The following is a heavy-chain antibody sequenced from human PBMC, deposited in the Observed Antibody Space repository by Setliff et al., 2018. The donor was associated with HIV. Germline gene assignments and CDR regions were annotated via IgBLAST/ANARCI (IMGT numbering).Heavy chain of an antibody. CDR1: GGSLRTFH. CDR2: VYDVGVT. J-gene: IGHJ5*02. V-gene: IGHV4-59*08. D-gene: IGHD3-10*01. Sequence: SETLSLTCTVSGGSLRTFHWTWLRQAPGKGLEWLGHVYDVGVTNYNPSLKNRVTISLDASQTRCSLTLASVTATDTAVYFCAKRRGSGTLYDAFDPWGQGILVTVSS. CDR3: AKRRGSGTLYDAFDP.